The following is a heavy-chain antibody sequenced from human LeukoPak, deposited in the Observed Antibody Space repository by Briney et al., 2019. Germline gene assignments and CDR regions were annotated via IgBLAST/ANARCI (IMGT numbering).Heavy chain of an antibody. J-gene: IGHJ4*02. D-gene: IGHD3-22*01. V-gene: IGHV4-34*01. CDR1: GGSFSGYY. CDR2: INHSGST. Sequence: SETLSLTCAVYGGSFSGYYWSWIRQPPGKGLEWIGEINHSGSTNYNPSLKSRVTISVDTSKNQFSLKLSPVTAADTAVYYCARAPLSSGYYGVDYWGQGTLVTVSS. CDR3: ARAPLSSGYYGVDY.